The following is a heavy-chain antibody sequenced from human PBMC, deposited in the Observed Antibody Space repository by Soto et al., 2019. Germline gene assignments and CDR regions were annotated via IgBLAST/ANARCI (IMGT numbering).Heavy chain of an antibody. CDR1: GGSVNGYY. D-gene: IGHD3-3*01. Sequence: QVHLQQWGAGLLKPSETLSLTCAVYGGSVNGYYWNWIRQPPGKGLEWIGEINHTGGTHYNPSLKSRVTMSVDTSKNQFSLRLSSVTAADTAIYYCATRITVFGLLIPPFDPWGQGTQVTVAS. CDR3: ATRITVFGLLIPPFDP. J-gene: IGHJ5*02. CDR2: INHTGGT. V-gene: IGHV4-34*02.